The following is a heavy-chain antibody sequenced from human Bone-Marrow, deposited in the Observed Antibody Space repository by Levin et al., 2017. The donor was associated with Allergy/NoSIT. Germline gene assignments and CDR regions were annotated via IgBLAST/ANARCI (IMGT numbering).Heavy chain of an antibody. Sequence: SETLSLTCAVSGYSITSDHSWGWIRQSPGKGLELIVSTYHSGSTYYNPSLKSRVTNSRDTSKNQFSLSLSSVTAADTATYYCVRERVGYFDIWGQGIMVTVST. CDR3: VRERVGYFDI. J-gene: IGHJ3*02. CDR1: GYSITSDHS. V-gene: IGHV4-38-2*02. D-gene: IGHD3-22*01. CDR2: TYHSGST.